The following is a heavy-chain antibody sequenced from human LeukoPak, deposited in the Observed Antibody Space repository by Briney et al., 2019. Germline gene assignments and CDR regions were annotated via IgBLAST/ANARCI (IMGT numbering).Heavy chain of an antibody. CDR3: AKGPPWFGEGPPQYHDY. D-gene: IGHD3-10*01. CDR2: ISGSGGST. Sequence: YPGGSLRLSCAASGFTFSSYAMSWVRQAPGKGLEWVSAISGSGGSTYYADSVKGRFTISRDNSKNTLYLQMNSLRAEDTAVYYCAKGPPWFGEGPPQYHDYWGQGTLVTVSS. V-gene: IGHV3-23*01. CDR1: GFTFSSYA. J-gene: IGHJ4*02.